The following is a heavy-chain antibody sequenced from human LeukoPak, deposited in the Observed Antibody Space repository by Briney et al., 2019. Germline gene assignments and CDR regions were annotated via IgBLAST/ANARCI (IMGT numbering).Heavy chain of an antibody. D-gene: IGHD3-3*01. Sequence: SVKVSCKASGGTSSSYAISWVRQAPGQGLEWMGRIIPILGIANYAQKFQGRVTITADKSTSTAYMELSSLRSEDTAVYYCARDSGTIFGVVIIPNWFDPWGQGTLVTVSS. CDR3: ARDSGTIFGVVIIPNWFDP. V-gene: IGHV1-69*04. CDR2: IIPILGIA. CDR1: GGTSSSYA. J-gene: IGHJ5*02.